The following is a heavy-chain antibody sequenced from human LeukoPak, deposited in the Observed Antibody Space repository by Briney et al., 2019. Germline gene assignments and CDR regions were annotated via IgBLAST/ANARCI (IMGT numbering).Heavy chain of an antibody. D-gene: IGHD3-10*01. Sequence: NSSETLSLTCTVSGGSISSYYWSWIRQPPGKGLEWIGYIYYSGSTNYNPSLKSRVTISVDTSKNQFSLKLSSVTAADTAVYYCARFSPMVRGVITYFDYWGQGTLVTVSS. J-gene: IGHJ4*02. CDR1: GGSISSYY. V-gene: IGHV4-59*01. CDR3: ARFSPMVRGVITYFDY. CDR2: IYYSGST.